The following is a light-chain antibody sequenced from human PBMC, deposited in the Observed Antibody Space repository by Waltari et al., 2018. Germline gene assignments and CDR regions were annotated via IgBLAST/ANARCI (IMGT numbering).Light chain of an antibody. Sequence: EIVLTQSPVILSLSPGEGATLSCRASQSVGRSLAWYQQKPGQAPRLVISGASNRATGIPDRFSGSGSGTDFSLTISRLEPEDFAVYYCQHYVRLPVTFGRGTKVEIK. CDR1: QSVGRS. CDR2: GAS. J-gene: IGKJ4*02. CDR3: QHYVRLPVT. V-gene: IGKV3-20*01.